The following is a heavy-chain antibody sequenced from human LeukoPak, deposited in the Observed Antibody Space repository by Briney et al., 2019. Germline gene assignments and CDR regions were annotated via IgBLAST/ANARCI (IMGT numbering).Heavy chain of an antibody. V-gene: IGHV5-51*01. CDR3: AILPPHSYDSSGTYPPLDY. J-gene: IGHJ4*02. CDR1: GYSFTSYW. CDR2: IYPGDSDT. D-gene: IGHD3-22*01. Sequence: GESLKISCKGSGYSFTSYWIGWVRPMPGKGLEWMRIIYPGDSDTRYSPSFKGHVTISADKSISTAYPQWSSLKTSDTAMYYCAILPPHSYDSSGTYPPLDYWGQETLVTVSS.